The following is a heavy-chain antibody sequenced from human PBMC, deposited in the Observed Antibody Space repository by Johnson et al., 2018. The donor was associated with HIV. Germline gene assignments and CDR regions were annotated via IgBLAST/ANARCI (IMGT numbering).Heavy chain of an antibody. CDR3: AKDFRATMHAFDI. J-gene: IGHJ3*02. CDR2: ISWNSGSI. D-gene: IGHD1-14*01. V-gene: IGHV3-9*01. Sequence: VQLVESGGGLVQPGRSLRLSCAASGFTFDDYAMHWVRQAPGKGLEWVSGISWNSGSICYADSVKGRFTISRDNAKNSLYLQMNSLRAEDTALYYCAKDFRATMHAFDIWGQGTMVTVSS. CDR1: GFTFDDYA.